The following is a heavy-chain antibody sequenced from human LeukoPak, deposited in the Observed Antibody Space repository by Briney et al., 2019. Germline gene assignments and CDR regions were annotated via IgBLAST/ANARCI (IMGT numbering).Heavy chain of an antibody. D-gene: IGHD5-12*01. Sequence: GASVKVSCKASGYTFTSYAMHWVRQAPGQRLEWMGWINAGNGNTKYSQKFQGRVTITRDTSASTAYMELSSLRSEDTAVYYCAKGIVATLGFDYWGQGTPVTVSS. CDR1: GYTFTSYA. CDR2: INAGNGNT. CDR3: AKGIVATLGFDY. V-gene: IGHV1-3*01. J-gene: IGHJ4*02.